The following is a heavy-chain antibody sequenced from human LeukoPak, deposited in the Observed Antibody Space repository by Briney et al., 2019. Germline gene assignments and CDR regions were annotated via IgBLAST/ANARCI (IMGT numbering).Heavy chain of an antibody. CDR2: IYSGGST. V-gene: IGHV3-66*01. Sequence: LSGGSLRLSCAASGFTVSSNYMSWVRQVPGKGLEWVSVIYSGGSTYYADSVKDRFTISRDNSKNTLYLQMNSLRAEDTAVYYCARAPGIAAAGYGYWGQGTLVTVSS. CDR1: GFTVSSNY. CDR3: ARAPGIAAAGYGY. J-gene: IGHJ4*02. D-gene: IGHD6-13*01.